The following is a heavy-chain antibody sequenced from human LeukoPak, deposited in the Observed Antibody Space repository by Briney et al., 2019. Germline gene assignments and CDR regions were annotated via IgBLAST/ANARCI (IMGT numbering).Heavy chain of an antibody. D-gene: IGHD6-6*01. CDR2: INPSGGST. CDR1: GYTFTGYY. Sequence: ASVKVSCKASGYTFTGYYMHWVRQAPGQGLEWMGIINPSGGSTSYAQKFQGRVTMTRDTSTSTVYMELSSLRSEDTAVYYCARGEWQYSSSLQRHFDPWGQGTLVTVSS. V-gene: IGHV1-46*01. J-gene: IGHJ5*02. CDR3: ARGEWQYSSSLQRHFDP.